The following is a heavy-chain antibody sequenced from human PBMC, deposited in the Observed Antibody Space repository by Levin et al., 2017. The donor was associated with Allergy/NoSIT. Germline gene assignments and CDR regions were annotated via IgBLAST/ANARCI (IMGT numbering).Heavy chain of an antibody. CDR2: IYYSGST. J-gene: IGHJ5*02. D-gene: IGHD3-3*01. CDR1: GGSISSYY. V-gene: IGHV4-59*01. Sequence: SETLSLTCTVSGGSISSYYWSWIRQPPGKGLEWIGYIYYSGSTNYNPSLKSRVTISVDTSKNQFSLKLSSVTAADTAVYYCARDFWSGQLTWFDPWGQGTLVTVSS. CDR3: ARDFWSGQLTWFDP.